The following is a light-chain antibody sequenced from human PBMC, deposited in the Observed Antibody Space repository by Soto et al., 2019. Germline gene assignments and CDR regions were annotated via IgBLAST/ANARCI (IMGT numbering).Light chain of an antibody. CDR2: GNS. V-gene: IGLV1-40*01. CDR3: QSYDSSLSGWV. Sequence: QSVLTQPPSVSGAPGQRVTISCTGSSSNIGAGYDVHWYQQLPGTAPKLLIYGNSNRPSGVPDRFSGDKSGTSASLAITGLQAGDEADYYSQSYDSSLSGWVFGGGTKLTVL. CDR1: SSNIGAGYD. J-gene: IGLJ3*02.